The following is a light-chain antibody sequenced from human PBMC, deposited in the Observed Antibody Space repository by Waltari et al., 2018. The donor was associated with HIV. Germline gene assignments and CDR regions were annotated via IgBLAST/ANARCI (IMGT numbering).Light chain of an antibody. CDR3: QQYNSDPS. V-gene: IGKV1-5*03. CDR2: KAS. CDR1: QDISTW. J-gene: IGKJ5*01. Sequence: DIHMTQSPSTLSAFVGDRVTITCRARQDISTWLAWYQQKPGKAPKLLIHKASALESGVSSRFSGSGSGTEFTLIIDSLEPDDFATYYCQQYNSDPSFGQGTRLEMK.